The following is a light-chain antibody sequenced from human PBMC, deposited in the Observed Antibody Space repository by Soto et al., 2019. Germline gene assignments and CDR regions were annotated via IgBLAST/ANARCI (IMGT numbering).Light chain of an antibody. J-gene: IGKJ1*01. V-gene: IGKV3-15*01. CDR3: LQYDDWHRT. CDR1: QSVSNY. CDR2: GAS. Sequence: EIVMTQSPPILSVSPGERATLSYMVGQSVSNYLAWYQQLLGQTPRLVIYGASKRAPGVPARFSGSGSGTDFTLTISSLQSEDFAVYYCLQYDDWHRTFGQGTKVDI.